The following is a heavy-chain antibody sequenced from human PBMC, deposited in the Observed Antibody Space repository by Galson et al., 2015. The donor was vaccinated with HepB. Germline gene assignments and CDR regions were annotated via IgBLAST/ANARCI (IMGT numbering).Heavy chain of an antibody. CDR2: IIPHCDKA. CDR3: VRGWCCSRRYCVYYIDV. CDR1: GDSFTNSA. V-gene: IGHV1-18*04. Sequence: SVKVSCKASGDSFTNSAISWVRQAPGQGLEWMGGIIPHCDKANYAQMVQGRVAMTTDKSTSIAYMDLRSLTSDDTAVYYCVRGWCCSRRYCVYYIDVWGQGTTVTVSS. J-gene: IGHJ6*03. D-gene: IGHD2-8*01.